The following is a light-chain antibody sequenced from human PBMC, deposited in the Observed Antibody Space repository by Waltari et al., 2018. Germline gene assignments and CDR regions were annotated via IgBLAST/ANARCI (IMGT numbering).Light chain of an antibody. CDR3: VLYGGNGIWV. Sequence: QTVVTQEPAFSVSPGGTITLTCALTSGSVSTSDYPIWYQQTPGQAPRTLIYSTNIRSSGVPDRFSGSIIGNKAALTITGAQADDESDYYCVLYGGNGIWVFGGGTRLTVL. CDR1: SGSVSTSDY. V-gene: IGLV8-61*01. J-gene: IGLJ3*02. CDR2: STN.